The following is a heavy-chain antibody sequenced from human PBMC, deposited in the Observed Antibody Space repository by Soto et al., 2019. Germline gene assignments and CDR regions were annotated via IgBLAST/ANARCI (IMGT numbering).Heavy chain of an antibody. CDR2: IYYSGST. V-gene: IGHV4-39*01. CDR1: GGSISSSSYC. D-gene: IGHD3-22*01. Sequence: PXETLSLTCTVSGGSISSSSYCWGWIRQPPGKGLEWIGSIYYSGSTYYNPSLKSRVTISVDTSKNQFSLKLSSVTAADTAVYYCARLTPSHYYDSSGYYYYFDYWGQGTLVTVSS. CDR3: ARLTPSHYYDSSGYYYYFDY. J-gene: IGHJ4*02.